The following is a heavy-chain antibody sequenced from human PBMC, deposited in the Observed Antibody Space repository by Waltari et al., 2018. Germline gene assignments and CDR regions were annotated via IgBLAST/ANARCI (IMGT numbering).Heavy chain of an antibody. Sequence: QLQLQESGPGLVKPSETLSLTCTVSGGSISSSSYYWGWLRQPPGKGLEWIGSIYYSGSTYYNPSLKSRVTISVDTSKNQFSLKLSSVTAADTAVYYCARCQYSSSWYGWDYWGQGTLVTVSS. CDR1: GGSISSSSYY. D-gene: IGHD6-13*01. CDR3: ARCQYSSSWYGWDY. V-gene: IGHV4-39*01. J-gene: IGHJ4*02. CDR2: IYYSGST.